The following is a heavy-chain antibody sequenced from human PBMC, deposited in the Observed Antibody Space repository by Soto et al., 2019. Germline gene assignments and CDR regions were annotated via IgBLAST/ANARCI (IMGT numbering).Heavy chain of an antibody. D-gene: IGHD3-22*01. J-gene: IGHJ4*02. Sequence: QVQLVESGGGVVQPGRSLRLSCAASGFTFSSYGMHWVRQAPGKGLEWVAVISYDGSNKYYADSVKGRFTISRDNSKNTLYLQMNSLRAEDTAVYYCAKDRSYYYDSSGYSPEFNYWGQGTLVTVSS. V-gene: IGHV3-30*18. CDR2: ISYDGSNK. CDR3: AKDRSYYYDSSGYSPEFNY. CDR1: GFTFSSYG.